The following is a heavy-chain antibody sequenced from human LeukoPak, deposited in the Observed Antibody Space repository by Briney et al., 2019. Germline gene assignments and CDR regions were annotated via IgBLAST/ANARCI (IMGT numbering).Heavy chain of an antibody. D-gene: IGHD5-18*01. CDR1: GFTFTTYW. V-gene: IGHV3-74*01. CDR3: ARGFSYGYGPYYFDY. J-gene: IGHJ4*02. CDR2: ISSDGTST. Sequence: GGSLRLSCAASGFTFTTYWMHWVRQAPGKGLVWVSRISSDGTSTSYADSVKGRFTISRDNAENTLFLRMNSLGAEDTAVYYCARGFSYGYGPYYFDYWGQGTLVTVSS.